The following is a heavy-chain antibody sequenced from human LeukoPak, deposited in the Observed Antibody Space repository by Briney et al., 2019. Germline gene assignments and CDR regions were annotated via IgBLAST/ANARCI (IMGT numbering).Heavy chain of an antibody. D-gene: IGHD3-10*01. J-gene: IGHJ6*03. CDR2: IYRGGST. CDR3: ASLTHGAYYYYYMDV. Sequence: GGSLRLSCAASGFTVSSNYMSWVRQAPGKGLEWVSVIYRGGSTYYADSAKGRFTISRDNSKNTLYLQMNSLRAEDTAVYYCASLTHGAYYYYYMDVWGKGTTVTVSS. CDR1: GFTVSSNY. V-gene: IGHV3-53*01.